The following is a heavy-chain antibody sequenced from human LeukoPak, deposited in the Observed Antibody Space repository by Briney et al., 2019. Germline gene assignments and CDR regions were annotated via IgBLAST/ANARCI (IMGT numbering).Heavy chain of an antibody. CDR1: GGSISSGSYY. Sequence: SSETLSLTCTVSGGSISSGSYYWSWIRQPAGKGLEWIGRIYTSGSTNYNPSLKSRVTISVDTSKNQFSLKLSSVTAADTAVYYCAREVVVLPGSLDYWAQGTLVTVSS. CDR3: AREVVVLPGSLDY. V-gene: IGHV4-61*02. D-gene: IGHD2/OR15-2a*01. CDR2: IYTSGST. J-gene: IGHJ4*02.